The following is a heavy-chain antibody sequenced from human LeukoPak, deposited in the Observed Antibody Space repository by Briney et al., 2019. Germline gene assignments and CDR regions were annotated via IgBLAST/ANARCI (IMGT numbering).Heavy chain of an antibody. Sequence: GESLKISCKASGYNFASYWIAWVRQVPGKGLEWMGVIFPGDSGRTFGTSFQGQVAISVDKSISTAYLQWRSLKASDTAVYYCARHQGIRKSEIEFRLRESVYWGQGTLVTVSS. CDR2: IFPGDSGR. D-gene: IGHD5-18*01. V-gene: IGHV5-51*01. CDR1: GYNFASYW. CDR3: ARHQGIRKSEIEFRLRESVY. J-gene: IGHJ4*02.